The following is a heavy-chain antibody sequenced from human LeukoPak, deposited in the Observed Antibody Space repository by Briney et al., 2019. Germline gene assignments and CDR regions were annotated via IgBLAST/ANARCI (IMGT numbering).Heavy chain of an antibody. CDR3: ARDKCSSTSCYLPGGYYYYMDV. J-gene: IGHJ6*03. CDR2: IYSGGST. CDR1: GFTVSSNY. V-gene: IGHV3-66*02. D-gene: IGHD2-2*01. Sequence: GESLRLSCAASGFTVSSNYMSWVRQAPGKGLEWVSVIYSGGSTYYADSVKGRFTISRDNSKNTLYLQMNSLRAEDTAVYYCARDKCSSTSCYLPGGYYYYMDVWGKGTTVTVSS.